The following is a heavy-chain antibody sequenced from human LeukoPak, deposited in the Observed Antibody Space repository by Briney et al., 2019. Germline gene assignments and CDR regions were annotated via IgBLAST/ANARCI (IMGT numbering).Heavy chain of an antibody. Sequence: GGSLRLSCAASGVTLSTYAMSWARQAPGKGLEWVSGISSSGSGDNTYYAASVKGRFTISRDSSKNILYLQMSSLRVEDTAVYYCATVLPSLVTGTTLSSFYGMDVWGRGTTVTVSS. J-gene: IGHJ6*02. CDR2: ISSSGSGDNT. V-gene: IGHV3-23*01. CDR1: GVTLSTYA. D-gene: IGHD1-7*01. CDR3: ATVLPSLVTGTTLSSFYGMDV.